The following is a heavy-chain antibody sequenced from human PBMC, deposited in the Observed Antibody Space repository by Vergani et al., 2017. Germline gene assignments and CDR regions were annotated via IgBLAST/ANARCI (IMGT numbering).Heavy chain of an antibody. CDR2: IYYSGST. CDR3: AIYRRKSRRRGYEWVFDY. J-gene: IGHJ4*02. CDR1: GGSIRSYY. D-gene: IGHD5-12*01. Sequence: QVQLQESCPGLVKPSETLYLTFTVPGGSIRSYYWSWVRQPPGKGLEWVGYIYYSGSTNYNPPLTSRVTISVDTSKNQFSLKLSSVTAADTAVYYCAIYRRKSRRRGYEWVFDYWGQGTLVTVSS. V-gene: IGHV4-59*01.